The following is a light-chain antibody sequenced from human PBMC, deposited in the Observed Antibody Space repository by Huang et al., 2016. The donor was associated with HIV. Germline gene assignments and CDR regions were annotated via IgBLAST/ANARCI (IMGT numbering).Light chain of an antibody. CDR2: GAS. Sequence: EIVMTQSPVTLSVFPGESATLSCRARQNVSTNLAWYQHKPGRAPRLLIYGASTRATSVPARFSASGSGTEFTLTVGGLRSDDFAVYYCQHYDNWAPATFGQGTKLEFK. J-gene: IGKJ1*01. CDR1: QNVSTN. V-gene: IGKV3-15*01. CDR3: QHYDNWAPAT.